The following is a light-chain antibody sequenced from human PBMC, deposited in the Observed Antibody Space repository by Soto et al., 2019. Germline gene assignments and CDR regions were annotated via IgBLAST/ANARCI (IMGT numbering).Light chain of an antibody. CDR1: ESISTW. Sequence: DIQMTQSPSTLSASVGDRLTITFRASESISTWLAWYQQKPGKAPNLLIYKASSLESGVPSRFSGSGSGTEFTLTISSLQPDDFATYYCQQYNIYSWTFGQGTKVDIK. V-gene: IGKV1-5*03. CDR3: QQYNIYSWT. CDR2: KAS. J-gene: IGKJ1*01.